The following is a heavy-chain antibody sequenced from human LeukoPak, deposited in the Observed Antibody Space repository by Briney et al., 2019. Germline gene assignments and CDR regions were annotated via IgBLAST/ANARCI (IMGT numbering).Heavy chain of an antibody. Sequence: GGSLRLSCAASGFTFSSFGMHWVRQAPGKGLEWVAVISYDGSSKYYADSVKGRFTISRDNSKNTLYLQMNSLRAEDTAVYFCARDSWRVLDYWGQGTLVTVSS. J-gene: IGHJ4*02. V-gene: IGHV3-30*03. CDR1: GFTFSSFG. D-gene: IGHD3-3*01. CDR2: ISYDGSSK. CDR3: ARDSWRVLDY.